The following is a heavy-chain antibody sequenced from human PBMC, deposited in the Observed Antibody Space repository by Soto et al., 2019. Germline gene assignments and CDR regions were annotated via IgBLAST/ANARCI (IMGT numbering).Heavy chain of an antibody. J-gene: IGHJ5*02. Sequence: GRSLRLSCSASGSSFSRYEMNWVRKAPGKGLEWVSYISGSSSMIYYADSVKGRFTISRDNAKNSLYLQMNSLRAEDTAVYYCANYFWSDHSWGQVAMVTV. CDR1: GSSFSRYE. V-gene: IGHV3-48*03. D-gene: IGHD3-3*01. CDR2: ISGSSSMI. CDR3: ANYFWSDHS.